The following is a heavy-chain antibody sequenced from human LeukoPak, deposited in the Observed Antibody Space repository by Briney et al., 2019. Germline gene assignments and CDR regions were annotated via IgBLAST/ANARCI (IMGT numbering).Heavy chain of an antibody. D-gene: IGHD3-10*01. V-gene: IGHV4-34*01. CDR2: INHSGST. CDR1: GGSFSGYY. J-gene: IGHJ4*02. CDR3: AIWFGELFLDY. Sequence: SETPSLICAVYGGSFSGYYWSWIRQPPGKGLEWIGEINHSGSTNYNPSLKSRVTISVDTSKNQFSLKLSSVTAADTAVYYCAIWFGELFLDYWGQGTLVTVSS.